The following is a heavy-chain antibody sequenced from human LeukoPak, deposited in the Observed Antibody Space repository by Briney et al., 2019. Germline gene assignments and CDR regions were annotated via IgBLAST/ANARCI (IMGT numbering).Heavy chain of an antibody. D-gene: IGHD5-18*01. Sequence: SETLSLTCAVYGGSFSGYYWSWIRQPPGKGLEWIGEINHSGSTNYNPSLKSRVTISVDTSKNQFSLKLSSVTAADTAVYYCARGIFGYSYWGQGTPVTVSS. CDR2: INHSGST. V-gene: IGHV4-34*01. CDR1: GGSFSGYY. CDR3: ARGIFGYSY. J-gene: IGHJ4*02.